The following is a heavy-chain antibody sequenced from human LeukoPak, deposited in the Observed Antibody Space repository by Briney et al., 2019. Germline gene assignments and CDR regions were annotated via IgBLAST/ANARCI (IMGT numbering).Heavy chain of an antibody. D-gene: IGHD6-19*01. CDR3: ARVTREAVAGPPHFDY. V-gene: IGHV1-18*01. J-gene: IGHJ4*02. Sequence: ASVKVSCKASGYTFTNYGISWVRQAPGQGLEWMGWISAYNGNTNYAQKFQGRVTMTTDASTSTAYMELRSLRSDDTAVYYCARVTREAVAGPPHFDYWGQGTLVTVSS. CDR1: GYTFTNYG. CDR2: ISAYNGNT.